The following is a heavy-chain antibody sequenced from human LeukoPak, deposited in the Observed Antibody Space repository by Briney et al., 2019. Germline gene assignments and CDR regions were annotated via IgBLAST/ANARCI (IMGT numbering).Heavy chain of an antibody. V-gene: IGHV4-59*01. CDR3: ARDLNWGIDY. J-gene: IGHJ4*02. CDR2: IYYSGST. CDR1: GGSISSYY. Sequence: KPSETLSLTCTVSGGSISSYYWSWIRQPPGKGLEWIGYIYYSGSTNYNPSLKSRVTISVDTSKNQFSLKLSSVTAADTALYYCARDLNWGIDYWGQGTLVTVSS. D-gene: IGHD7-27*01.